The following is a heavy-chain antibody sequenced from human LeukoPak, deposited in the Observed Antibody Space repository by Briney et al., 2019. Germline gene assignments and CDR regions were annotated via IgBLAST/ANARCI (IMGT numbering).Heavy chain of an antibody. CDR2: SDPEDGET. Sequence: ASVKASCKVSGSPLSDLSIHWVRQAPGKGLEYVGGSDPEDGETFHAQNFQGRVTMTEDTSIDTAYMELSSLRSGDTAVYYCVTDRARLFWYFDLWGRGTLVTVSS. CDR3: VTDRARLFWYFDL. V-gene: IGHV1-24*01. CDR1: GSPLSDLS. D-gene: IGHD2-21*02. J-gene: IGHJ2*01.